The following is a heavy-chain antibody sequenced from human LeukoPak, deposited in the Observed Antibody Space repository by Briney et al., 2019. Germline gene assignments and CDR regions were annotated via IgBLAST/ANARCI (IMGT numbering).Heavy chain of an antibody. Sequence: SVKVSCKASGGTFSSYAISWVRQAPGQGLEWMGGIIPIFGTANYAQKFQGRVTITTDESTSTAYMELSSLRSEDTAVYYCARDSGAYCSGGSCQHTLWFDPWGQGTLVTVSS. CDR1: GGTFSSYA. J-gene: IGHJ5*02. CDR2: IIPIFGTA. CDR3: ARDSGAYCSGGSCQHTLWFDP. D-gene: IGHD2-15*01. V-gene: IGHV1-69*05.